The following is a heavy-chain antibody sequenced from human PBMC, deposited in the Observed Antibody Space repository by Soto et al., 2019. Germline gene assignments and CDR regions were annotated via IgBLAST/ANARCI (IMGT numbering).Heavy chain of an antibody. CDR3: AKSRRTKLSAWYEEHF. CDR1: GFTFCSYA. Sequence: SCAASGFTFCSYAMSWXXQAPGKGLEWVSAISGSGGSTYYADSVKGRFAISRDNSKNTLYLQMNSLRAEDTAVYYCAKSRRTKLSAWYEEHFWGRGTLVTVSS. D-gene: IGHD6-19*01. CDR2: ISGSGGST. J-gene: IGHJ4*02. V-gene: IGHV3-23*01.